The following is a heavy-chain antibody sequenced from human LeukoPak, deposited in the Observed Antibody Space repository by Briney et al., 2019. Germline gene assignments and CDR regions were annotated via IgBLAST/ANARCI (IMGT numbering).Heavy chain of an antibody. V-gene: IGHV4-34*01. J-gene: IGHJ4*02. CDR3: ASSDYDSSGYYYVGAPVE. CDR1: GGSFSGYY. Sequence: SETLSLTCAVYGGSFSGYYWSWIRQPPGKGLEWIGEIDHSGSTNYNPSLKSRVTISVDTSKNQFSLKLSSVTAADTAVYFCASSDYDSSGYYYVGAPVEWGQGTLVTVSS. D-gene: IGHD3-22*01. CDR2: IDHSGST.